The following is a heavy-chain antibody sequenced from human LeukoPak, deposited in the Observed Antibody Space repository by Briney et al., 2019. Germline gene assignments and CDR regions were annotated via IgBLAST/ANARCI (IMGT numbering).Heavy chain of an antibody. J-gene: IGHJ4*02. V-gene: IGHV3-30*18. D-gene: IGHD1-26*01. CDR2: ISYDGSNK. CDR1: GFTFSSYG. CDR3: AKVASLVGATSLDY. Sequence: GSLRLSCAASGFTFSSYGMHWVRQAPGKGLEWVAVISYDGSNKYYADSVKGRFTISRDNSKNTLYLQMNSLRAEDTAVYYCAKVASLVGATSLDYWGQGTLVTVSS.